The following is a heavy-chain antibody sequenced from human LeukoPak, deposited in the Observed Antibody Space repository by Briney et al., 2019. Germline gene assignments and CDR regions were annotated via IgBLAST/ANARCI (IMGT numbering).Heavy chain of an antibody. Sequence: SETLSLTCTVSGGSISSYCWSWIRLPPAKGLEWVGYIYYSESTNYNPSLKSHVTIPVHTSKNHFSLKVSSVTAADTAVYYSATASSWYPYAFDIWGQGTMVTVSS. J-gene: IGHJ3*02. CDR1: GGSISSYC. D-gene: IGHD6-13*01. CDR3: ATASSWYPYAFDI. V-gene: IGHV4-59*01. CDR2: IYYSEST.